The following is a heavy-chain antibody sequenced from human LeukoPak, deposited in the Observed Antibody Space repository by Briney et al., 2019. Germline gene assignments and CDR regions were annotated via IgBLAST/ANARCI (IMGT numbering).Heavy chain of an antibody. CDR3: ARRSGDYDSSAYYH. V-gene: IGHV1-8*01. J-gene: IGHJ4*02. D-gene: IGHD3-22*01. CDR1: GYTFTSYD. CDR2: VNPNSGNT. Sequence: GASVKVSCKTSGYTFTSYDRNWVRQATGQGLEWMGWVNPNSGNTGYAQKFQGRVTMTMDPSISTAYMELSSLRSEDTAVYYCARRSGDYDSSAYYHWGQGTLVTVSS.